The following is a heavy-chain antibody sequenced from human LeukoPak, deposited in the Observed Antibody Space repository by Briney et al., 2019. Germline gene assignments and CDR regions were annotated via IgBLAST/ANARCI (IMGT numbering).Heavy chain of an antibody. D-gene: IGHD6-13*01. CDR2: ISGSGGST. J-gene: IGHJ4*02. CDR1: GFTFSSYA. V-gene: IGHV3-23*01. Sequence: GGSLRLFCAASGFTFSSYAMSWVRHAPGKGLEWVSAISGSGGSTYYADSVKGRFTISRDNSKNTLYLQMNSLRAEDTAVYYCAKDLVAAAGLFDYWGQGTLVTVSS. CDR3: AKDLVAAAGLFDY.